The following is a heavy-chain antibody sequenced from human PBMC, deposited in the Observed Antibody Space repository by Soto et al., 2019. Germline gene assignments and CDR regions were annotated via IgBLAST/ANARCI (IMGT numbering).Heavy chain of an antibody. Sequence: ASVKVSCKASGYTFTSYDINWVRQATGQGLEWMGWMNPNSGNTGYAQKFQGRVTMTRNTSISTAYMELSSLRSEDTAVYYCARDPSSSIYFDYWGQGTLVTVSS. CDR3: ARDPSSSIYFDY. CDR2: MNPNSGNT. D-gene: IGHD6-6*01. V-gene: IGHV1-8*01. J-gene: IGHJ4*02. CDR1: GYTFTSYD.